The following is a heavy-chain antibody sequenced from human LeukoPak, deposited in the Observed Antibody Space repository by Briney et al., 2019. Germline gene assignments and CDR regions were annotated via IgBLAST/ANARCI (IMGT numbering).Heavy chain of an antibody. CDR1: GFSFSDSY. V-gene: IGHV3-53*01. Sequence: GGSLRLSCAASGFSFSDSYISWVRQAPGKGLEWVSVIYAAGYTYYAGSVEGRFTVSRDNSENTVYLQMNTLSAEDTAVYYCARGVSSGWDFDCWGQGTLVTVSS. J-gene: IGHJ4*02. D-gene: IGHD6-19*01. CDR2: IYAAGYT. CDR3: ARGVSSGWDFDC.